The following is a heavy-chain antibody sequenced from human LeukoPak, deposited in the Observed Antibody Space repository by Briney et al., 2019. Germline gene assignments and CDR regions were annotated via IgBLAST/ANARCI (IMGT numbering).Heavy chain of an antibody. J-gene: IGHJ5*02. CDR3: ARRLYDFWSGYYSNWFDP. CDR1: GGSISSSSYY. CDR2: IYYSGST. D-gene: IGHD3-3*01. V-gene: IGHV4-39*01. Sequence: PSETLSLTXTVSGGSISSSSYYWGWIRQPPGKGLQWIGSIYYSGSTYYNPSLKSRVTISVDTSKNQLSLKLSSVTAADTAVYYCARRLYDFWSGYYSNWFDPWGQGTLVTVSS.